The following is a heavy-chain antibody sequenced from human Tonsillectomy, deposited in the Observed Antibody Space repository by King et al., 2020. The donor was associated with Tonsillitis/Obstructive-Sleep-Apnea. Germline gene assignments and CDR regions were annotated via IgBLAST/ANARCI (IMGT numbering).Heavy chain of an antibody. J-gene: IGHJ4*02. V-gene: IGHV4-59*01. D-gene: IGHD6-25*01. CDR1: GGSISSYY. CDR3: ASVFPGATVDY. CDR2: IYYSGST. Sequence: VQLQESGPGLVKPSETLSLTCTVSGGSISSYYWSWLRQPPGKGLEWIGYIYYSGSTNYNPSLKSRVTISVDTSKNQFSLKLSSVTAADTAVYYCASVFPGATVDYWGQGTLVTVSS.